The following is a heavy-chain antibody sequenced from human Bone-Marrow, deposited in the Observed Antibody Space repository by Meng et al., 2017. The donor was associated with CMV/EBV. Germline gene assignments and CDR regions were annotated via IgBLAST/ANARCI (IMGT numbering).Heavy chain of an antibody. CDR3: SRRQIVVAGIINYYYYSMDV. V-gene: IGHV3-73*01. CDR2: VRSKANSYAT. D-gene: IGHD6-19*01. CDR1: GFTFSGSA. J-gene: IGHJ6*02. Sequence: GESLKISCVASGFTFSGSAIHWVRQAPGKGLEWVGRVRSKANSYATEYGASVKGRFTIFRDDSKNTAYLQMTSLKTEDTAVYYCSRRQIVVAGIINYYYYSMDVWGQGTTVTVSS.